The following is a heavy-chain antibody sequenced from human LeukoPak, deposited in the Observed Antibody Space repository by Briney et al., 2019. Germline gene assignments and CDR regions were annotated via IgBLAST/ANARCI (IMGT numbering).Heavy chain of an antibody. CDR2: INSDGSST. CDR3: ARDLEAAGLDY. J-gene: IGHJ4*02. CDR1: GFTFSSYW. Sequence: GGSLRLSCAASGFTFSSYWMHWVRQAPGKGLVGVSRINSDGSSTSYADSVKGRFTISRDNAKNTLYLQMNSLRAEDTAVYYCARDLEAAGLDYWGQGTLVTVSS. V-gene: IGHV3-74*01. D-gene: IGHD6-13*01.